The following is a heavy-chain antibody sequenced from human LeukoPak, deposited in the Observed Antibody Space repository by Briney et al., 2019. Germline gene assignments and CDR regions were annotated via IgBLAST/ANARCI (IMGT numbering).Heavy chain of an antibody. CDR3: ARTGCSSTSCYEFDY. CDR1: GGSISSSSYY. Sequence: PSETLSLTCTVSGGSISSSSYYWGWIRQPPGKGLEWIGSIYYSGSTYYNPSLKSRVTISVDTSKNQFSLKLSSVTAADTAVYYCARTGCSSTSCYEFDYWGQGTLVTVSS. V-gene: IGHV4-39*01. CDR2: IYYSGST. J-gene: IGHJ4*02. D-gene: IGHD2-2*01.